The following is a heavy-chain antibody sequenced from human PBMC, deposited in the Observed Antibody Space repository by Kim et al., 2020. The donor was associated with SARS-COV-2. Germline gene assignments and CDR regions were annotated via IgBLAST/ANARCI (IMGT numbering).Heavy chain of an antibody. J-gene: IGHJ4*02. CDR3: ARRRKDFYFDY. Sequence: TTNNTPPKSRATRSVDTSKNQFSLKLSSVTAADTAVYYCARRRKDFYFDYWGQGTLVTVSS. V-gene: IGHV4-34*04. CDR2: T.